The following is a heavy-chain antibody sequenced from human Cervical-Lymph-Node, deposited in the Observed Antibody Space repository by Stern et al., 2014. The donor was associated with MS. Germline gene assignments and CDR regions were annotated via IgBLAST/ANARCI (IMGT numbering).Heavy chain of an antibody. CDR1: GFTFSTSS. V-gene: IGHV3-21*01. D-gene: IGHD4-23*01. CDR2: ISSTATYI. J-gene: IGHJ4*02. CDR3: ARAYGGNSEGDY. Sequence: EVQLVESGGGLVKPGGSLRLSCAVSGFTFSTSSMNWVRQAPGKGLERVSSISSTATYIYYADSVKGRFTISRDNAKNSLYLQMNSLSPQDTAVYYCARAYGGNSEGDYWGQGTLVIVSS.